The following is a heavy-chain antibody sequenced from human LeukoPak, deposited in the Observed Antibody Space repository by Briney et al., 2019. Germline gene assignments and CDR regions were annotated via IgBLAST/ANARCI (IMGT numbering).Heavy chain of an antibody. CDR1: GFTFSTYA. CDR2: ISGSDSST. Sequence: PGGSLRLSCAASGFTFSTYAMSWVRQAPGKGLEWVSSISGSDSSTYYAHSVKGRFSSSRDNSKNTLYLQMNSLRAEVTALYYCAKDLRGYSSALWGRGTLVTVSS. V-gene: IGHV3-23*01. CDR3: AKDLRGYSSAL. J-gene: IGHJ4*02. D-gene: IGHD5-12*01.